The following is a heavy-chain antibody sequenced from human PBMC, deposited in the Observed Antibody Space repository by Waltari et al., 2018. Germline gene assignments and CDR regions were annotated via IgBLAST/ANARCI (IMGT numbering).Heavy chain of an antibody. CDR3: ASRGGSDYYYYYMDV. Sequence: QVQLVQSGAEVTKPGSSVKVSCKASGGTFSSYAIIWVRQAPGQGLEWMGGIIPIFGTANYAQKCQGRVTITADESTSTAYMELSSLRSEDTAVYYCASRGGSDYYYYYMDVWGKGTTVTVSS. V-gene: IGHV1-69*01. CDR2: IIPIFGTA. D-gene: IGHD3-16*01. CDR1: GGTFSSYA. J-gene: IGHJ6*03.